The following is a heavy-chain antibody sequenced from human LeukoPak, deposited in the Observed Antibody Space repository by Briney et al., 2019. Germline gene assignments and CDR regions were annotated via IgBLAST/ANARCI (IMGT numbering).Heavy chain of an antibody. J-gene: IGHJ4*02. CDR2: IYYSGST. CDR1: GGSISSYY. CDR3: ARVARQRYQLPRAPFFDY. Sequence: SETLSLTCTFSGGSISSYYWSWIRQPPGKGLEWIGYIYYSGSTNYNPSLKSRVTISVDTSKNQFSLKLSSVTAADTAVYYCARVARQRYQLPRAPFFDYWGQGTLVTVSS. V-gene: IGHV4-59*01. D-gene: IGHD2-2*01.